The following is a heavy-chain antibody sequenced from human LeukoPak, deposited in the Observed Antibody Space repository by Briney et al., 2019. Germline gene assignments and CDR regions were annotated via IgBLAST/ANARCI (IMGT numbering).Heavy chain of an antibody. Sequence: GGSLRLSCAASGFTFSSYWMTWVRQAPGKGLEWVSAISGSGGSTYYADSVKGRFTLSRDNSKNTLYLQMNSLRAEDTAVYYCAKDRVVGTTRGAFDIWGQGTMVTVSS. CDR1: GFTFSSYW. CDR3: AKDRVVGTTRGAFDI. D-gene: IGHD1-26*01. J-gene: IGHJ3*02. V-gene: IGHV3-23*01. CDR2: ISGSGGST.